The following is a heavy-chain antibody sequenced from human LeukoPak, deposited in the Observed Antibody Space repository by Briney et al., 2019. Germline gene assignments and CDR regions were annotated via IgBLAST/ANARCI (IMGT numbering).Heavy chain of an antibody. Sequence: PSQTLSLTCTVSGCSISSGGYYWIWIPQHPGMDLEWIGNIYYSGSTYYTPSLKSRVTISVDTSKNQFSLKLSSVTGADTAVYYCASSAMNCGGDCYIYWGQGTLVTVSS. CDR1: GCSISSGGYY. D-gene: IGHD2-21*02. CDR2: IYYSGST. V-gene: IGHV4-31*03. CDR3: ASSAMNCGGDCYIY. J-gene: IGHJ4*02.